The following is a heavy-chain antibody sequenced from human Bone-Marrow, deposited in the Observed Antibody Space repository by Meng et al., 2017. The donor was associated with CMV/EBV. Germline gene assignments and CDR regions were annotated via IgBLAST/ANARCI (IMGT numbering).Heavy chain of an antibody. CDR2: INPNSGGT. J-gene: IGHJ6*01. V-gene: IGHV1-2*02. Sequence: ASVKVSCKASGYTFTGYYMHWVRQAPGQGLEWMGWINPNSGGTNYAQKFQGRVTMTRDTSISTAYMELRRLRSDDTAVYYCARFGSRVYGGYSYGTRYYYYYGMDVWGQGTTVTVSS. CDR3: ARFGSRVYGGYSYGTRYYYYYGMDV. CDR1: GYTFTGYY. D-gene: IGHD5-18*01.